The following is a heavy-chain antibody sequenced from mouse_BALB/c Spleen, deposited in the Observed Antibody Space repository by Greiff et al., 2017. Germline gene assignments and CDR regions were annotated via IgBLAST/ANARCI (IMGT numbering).Heavy chain of an antibody. Sequence: EVHLVESGGGLVQPGGSLRLSCATSGFTFTDYYMSWVRQPPGKALEWLGFIRNKANGYTTEYSASVKGRFTISRDNSQSILYLQMNTLRAEDSATHYCARAFTTAYHYYAMDYWGQGTSVTVSS. CDR1: GFTFTDYY. D-gene: IGHD1-2*01. V-gene: IGHV7-3*02. J-gene: IGHJ4*01. CDR3: ARAFTTAYHYYAMDY. CDR2: IRNKANGYTT.